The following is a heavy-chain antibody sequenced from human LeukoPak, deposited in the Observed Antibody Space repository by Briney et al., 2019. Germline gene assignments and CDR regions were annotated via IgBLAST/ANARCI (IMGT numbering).Heavy chain of an antibody. CDR3: AKVRWSRSSGDYFDY. Sequence: GGSLRLSCAASGFTFDDYAMHWVRQAPGKGLEWVSGISWNSGSIGYADSVKGRFTISRDNAKNSLYLQMNSLRAEDTALYYCAKVRWSRSSGDYFDYWGQGTLVTVSS. J-gene: IGHJ4*02. V-gene: IGHV3-9*01. CDR2: ISWNSGSI. D-gene: IGHD5-18*01. CDR1: GFTFDDYA.